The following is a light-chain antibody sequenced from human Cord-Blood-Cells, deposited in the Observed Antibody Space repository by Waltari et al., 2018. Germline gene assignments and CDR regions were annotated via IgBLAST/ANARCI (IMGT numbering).Light chain of an antibody. J-gene: IGLJ2*01. V-gene: IGLV1-44*01. CDR3: AAWDDSLNAVV. CDR2: SNN. Sequence: QSVLTQPPSASGTPGQRVTIPCSGSSSNLGSNTVNWYQQLPGTAPKLLIYSNNQRPSGVPDRFSGSKSGTSASLAISGLQSEDEADYYCAAWDDSLNAVVFGGGTKLTVL. CDR1: SSNLGSNT.